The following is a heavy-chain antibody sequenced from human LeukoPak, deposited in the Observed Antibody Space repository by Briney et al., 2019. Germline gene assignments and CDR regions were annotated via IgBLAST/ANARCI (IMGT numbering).Heavy chain of an antibody. CDR1: GYTFTSYD. V-gene: IGHV1-8*01. CDR2: MNPNSGNT. D-gene: IGHD3-3*01. J-gene: IGHJ6*02. CDR3: ARGPRRFLEWLYYYYGMDV. Sequence: GASVTVSCKASGYTFTSYDINWVRQAPGQGLEWMGWMNPNSGNTGYAQKFQGRVTMTRNTSISTAYMELSSLRSEDTAVYYCARGPRRFLEWLYYYYGMDVWGQGTTVTVSS.